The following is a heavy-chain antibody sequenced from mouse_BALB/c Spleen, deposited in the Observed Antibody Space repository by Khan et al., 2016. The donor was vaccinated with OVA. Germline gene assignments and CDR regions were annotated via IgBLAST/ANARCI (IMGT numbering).Heavy chain of an antibody. CDR1: GFSFSSYS. V-gene: IGHV5-6-4*01. J-gene: IGHJ2*01. CDR2: ISSGGSYT. CDR3: TRHRGDYVSNPYVDY. Sequence: DVHLVESGGGLVRPGGSLKLSCAASGFSFSSYSMSWVRQTPEKRLEWVATISSGGSYTYYPDSVKGRFTISRDNAKNTLYLQMSSLKSEDTAMDYLTRHRGDYVSNPYVDYGGQGTTFTVSP. D-gene: IGHD1-1*01.